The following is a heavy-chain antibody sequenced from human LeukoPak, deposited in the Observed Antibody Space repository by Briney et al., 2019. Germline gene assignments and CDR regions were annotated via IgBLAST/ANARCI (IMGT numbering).Heavy chain of an antibody. CDR3: ARASTYSSSWIHYYYYYYMDV. V-gene: IGHV1-2*02. Sequence: ASVKVSCKASGYTFTDYYMHWVRQAPGQGLEWMGWINPNSGGTNYAQKFQGRVTMTRDTSISTAYMELSRLRSDDTAVYYCARASTYSSSWIHYYYYYYMDVWGKGTTVTISS. CDR2: INPNSGGT. CDR1: GYTFTDYY. D-gene: IGHD6-13*01. J-gene: IGHJ6*03.